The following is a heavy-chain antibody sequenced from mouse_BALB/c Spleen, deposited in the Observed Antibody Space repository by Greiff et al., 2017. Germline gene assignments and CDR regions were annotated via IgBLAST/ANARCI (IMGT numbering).Heavy chain of an antibody. V-gene: IGHV6-6*02. J-gene: IGHJ3*01. D-gene: IGHD4-1*01. CDR3: TTGTQGFAY. CDR2: IRLKSDNYAT. CDR1: GFTFSSYW. Sequence: EVKLQESGGGLVQPGGSMKLSCVASGFTFSSYWMSWVRQSPEKGLEWVAEIRLKSDNYATHYAESVKGKFTISRDDSKSRLYLQMNSLRAEDTGIYYCTTGTQGFAYWGQGTLVTVSA.